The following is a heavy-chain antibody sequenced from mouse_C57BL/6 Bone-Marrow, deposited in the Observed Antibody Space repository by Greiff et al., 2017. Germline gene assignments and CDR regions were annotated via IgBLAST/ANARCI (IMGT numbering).Heavy chain of an antibody. CDR2: IDPENGDT. V-gene: IGHV14-4*01. Sequence: EVQLQQCGAELVRPGASVKLSCTASGFNIKDDYMHWVKQRPEQGLEWIGWIDPENGDTEYASKFQGKATITADTSSNTAYLQLSSLTSEDTAVYYCTATTVVERGDWGQGTTLTVSS. CDR1: GFNIKDDY. J-gene: IGHJ2*01. D-gene: IGHD1-1*01. CDR3: TATTVVERGD.